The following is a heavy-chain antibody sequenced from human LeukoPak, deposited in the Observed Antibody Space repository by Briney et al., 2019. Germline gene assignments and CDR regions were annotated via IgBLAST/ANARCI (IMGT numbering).Heavy chain of an antibody. D-gene: IGHD3-16*02. CDR3: ARWGYDYVWGSYRYTGWFDP. V-gene: IGHV4-34*01. CDR1: GGSFSGYY. Sequence: SETLSLTCAVYGGSFSGYYWSWIRQPPGKGLEWIGEINHSGSTNYNPPLKSRVTISVDTSKNQFSLKLSSVTAADTAVYYCARWGYDYVWGSYRYTGWFDPWGQGTLVTVSS. CDR2: INHSGST. J-gene: IGHJ5*02.